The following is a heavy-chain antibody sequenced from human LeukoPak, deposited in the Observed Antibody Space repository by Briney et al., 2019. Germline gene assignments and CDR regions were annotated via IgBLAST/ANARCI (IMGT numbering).Heavy chain of an antibody. V-gene: IGHV4-59*08. Sequence: SETLSLTCTVSGGSISSYYWSWIRQPPGKGLEWIGYIHYSGSTNYNPSLKSRVTISVDTSKNQFSLKLSSVTAADTAVYYCSAVVVPATKQKSDYYYYMDVWGKGTTVTVSS. CDR1: GGSISSYY. D-gene: IGHD2-2*01. CDR2: IHYSGST. CDR3: SAVVVPATKQKSDYYYYMDV. J-gene: IGHJ6*03.